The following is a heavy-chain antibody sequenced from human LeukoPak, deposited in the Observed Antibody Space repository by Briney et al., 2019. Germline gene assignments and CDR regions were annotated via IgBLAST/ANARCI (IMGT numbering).Heavy chain of an antibody. CDR3: ASDGTVTYTVDY. CDR2: IYHSGST. J-gene: IGHJ4*02. Sequence: SETLSLTCTVSGYSISSGYYWGWIRQPPGKGLEWIGSIYHSGSTYYNPSLKSRVTISVDTSKNQFSLKLSSVTAADTAVYYCASDGTVTYTVDYWGQGTLVTVSS. CDR1: GYSISSGYY. V-gene: IGHV4-38-2*02. D-gene: IGHD4-17*01.